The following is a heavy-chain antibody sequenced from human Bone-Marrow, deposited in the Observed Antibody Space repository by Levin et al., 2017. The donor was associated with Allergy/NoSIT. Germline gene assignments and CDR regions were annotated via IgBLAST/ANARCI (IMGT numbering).Heavy chain of an antibody. D-gene: IGHD2-21*02. Sequence: ASVKVSCKTSGYTFTNNWIHWMRQAPGQGLEWMGVIDPNGGSPSYAEKLQGRVTLTRDTSTSTVYMELTGLTSEDTAVYYCARDRCDTDCVYWYLDLWGRGILVTVSS. CDR2: IDPNGGSP. CDR1: GYTFTNNW. J-gene: IGHJ2*01. CDR3: ARDRCDTDCVYWYLDL. V-gene: IGHV1-46*04.